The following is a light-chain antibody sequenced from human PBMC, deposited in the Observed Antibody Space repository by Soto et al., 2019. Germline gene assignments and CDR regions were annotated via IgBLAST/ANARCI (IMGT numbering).Light chain of an antibody. V-gene: IGKV3-15*01. Sequence: EIVMPQSPATLSVSPGDRATLSCRASQTVSNSYLAWYQHKPGQAPRLLIYGVSTRATGIPATFSGSRSGTEFTLTISSLQSEDFAVYYCQQYSSWPLTFGGGTKVEIK. CDR2: GVS. CDR3: QQYSSWPLT. CDR1: QTVSNSY. J-gene: IGKJ4*01.